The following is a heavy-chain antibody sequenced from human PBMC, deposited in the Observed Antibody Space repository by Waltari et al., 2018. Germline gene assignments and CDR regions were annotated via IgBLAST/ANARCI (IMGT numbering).Heavy chain of an antibody. V-gene: IGHV3-15*01. J-gene: IGHJ5*02. CDR3: TTDRGISVRPLFDR. CDR2: LKSKSAGGTT. Sequence: EVQLAESGGGLVKPGGSLRLSCAISGLSVSHAWMGRVRQAPGKGLEWIGRLKSKSAGGTTDFAAPVQGRFTISRDDSKNTMNLQMNSLKTEDTAVYYCTTDRGISVRPLFDRWGRGTLVTVSS. CDR1: GLSVSHAW. D-gene: IGHD6-6*01.